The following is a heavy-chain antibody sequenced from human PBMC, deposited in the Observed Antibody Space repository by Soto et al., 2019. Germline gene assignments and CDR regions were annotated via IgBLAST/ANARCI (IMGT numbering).Heavy chain of an antibody. J-gene: IGHJ5*02. V-gene: IGHV4-61*01. Sequence: QVQLQESGPGLVKPSETLSLTCTVSGASVSSGPYYWFWIRQPPGKGLEWIGYIYDSGNTNYNPSHKRRITISVDSSNSQFALNLNSVTAADTAVYYCARGGGFLPTHWVDPWGQGTLVTVSS. D-gene: IGHD2-15*01. CDR2: IYDSGNT. CDR3: ARGGGFLPTHWVDP. CDR1: GASVSSGPYY.